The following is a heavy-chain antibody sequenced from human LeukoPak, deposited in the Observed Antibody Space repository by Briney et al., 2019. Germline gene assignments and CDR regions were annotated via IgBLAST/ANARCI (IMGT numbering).Heavy chain of an antibody. CDR1: GFTFSSYS. D-gene: IGHD2-15*01. V-gene: IGHV3-21*01. CDR3: ARDPWEDIVVVVAATPDY. J-gene: IGHJ4*02. CDR2: ISSSSSYI. Sequence: GGSLRLSCAASGFTFSSYSMSWVRQAPGKGLEWVSSISSSSSYIYYADSVKGRFTISRDNAKNSLYLQMNSLRAEDTAVYYCARDPWEDIVVVVAATPDYWGQGTLVTVSS.